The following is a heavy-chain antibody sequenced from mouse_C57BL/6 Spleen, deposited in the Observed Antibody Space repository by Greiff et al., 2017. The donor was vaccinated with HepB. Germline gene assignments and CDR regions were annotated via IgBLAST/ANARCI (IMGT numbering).Heavy chain of an antibody. CDR3: ARNYYGNSYFDY. Sequence: VQLVESGAELVKPGASVKISCKASGYAFSSYWMNWVKQRPGKGLEWIGQIYPGDGDTNYNGKFKGKATLTADKSSSTAYMQLSSLTSEDSAVYFCARNYYGNSYFDYWGQGTTLTVSS. CDR2: IYPGDGDT. CDR1: GYAFSSYW. D-gene: IGHD2-1*01. V-gene: IGHV1-80*01. J-gene: IGHJ2*01.